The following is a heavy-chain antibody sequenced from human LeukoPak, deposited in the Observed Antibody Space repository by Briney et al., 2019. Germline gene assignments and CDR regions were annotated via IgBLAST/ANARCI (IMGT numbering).Heavy chain of an antibody. V-gene: IGHV3-21*01. J-gene: IGHJ4*02. CDR2: ISSSSSYI. Sequence: GGSLRLSCAASGFTFSSYSMNWVRQAPGKGLEWVSSISSSSSYIYYADSVKGRFTISRDNAKNSLYLQMNSLRAEDTAVYYCARVSGTLEPYFDYWGQGTLATVSS. CDR1: GFTFSSYS. D-gene: IGHD1-1*01. CDR3: ARVSGTLEPYFDY.